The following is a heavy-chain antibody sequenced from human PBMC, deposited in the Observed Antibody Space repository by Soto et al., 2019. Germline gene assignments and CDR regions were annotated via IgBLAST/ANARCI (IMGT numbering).Heavy chain of an antibody. D-gene: IGHD3-16*01. CDR1: GGSITSTSYY. CDR3: ARGGSSSKVKY. CDR2: TSNSGST. V-gene: IGHV4-31*03. Sequence: QVQLQESGPGLVKPSQTRSLTCTVSGGSITSTSYYWSWIRQHPGGGLEWIGFTSNSGSTSYNPSLKSRVTISLDTSSNQFSLNLASVTAADTAVYYCARGGSSSKVKYWGQGTLVTVSS. J-gene: IGHJ4*02.